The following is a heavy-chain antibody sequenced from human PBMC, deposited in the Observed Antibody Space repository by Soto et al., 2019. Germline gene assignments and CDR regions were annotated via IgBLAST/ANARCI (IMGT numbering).Heavy chain of an antibody. CDR3: ARKVDYYYGMDV. CDR2: IYYSGST. CDR1: GGSISSYY. Sequence: SETLSLTCTVSGGSISSYYWSWIRQPPGKGLEWIGYIYYSGSTNYNPSLKSRVTISVDTSKNQFSLKLSSVTAADTAVYYCARKVDYYYGMDVWGQGTTVTVSS. J-gene: IGHJ6*02. V-gene: IGHV4-59*01.